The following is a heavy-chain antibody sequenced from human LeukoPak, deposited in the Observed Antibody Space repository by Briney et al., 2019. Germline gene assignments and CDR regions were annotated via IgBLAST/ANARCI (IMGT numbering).Heavy chain of an antibody. V-gene: IGHV3-23*01. CDR3: AKSKGSSSGAFDI. CDR2: ISGSGDTT. Sequence: GASLRLSCAASGFTFSSYAMSWVRQAPGKGLEWVSTISGSGDTTYYADSVKGRFTISRDNSKNTLYLQMNSLRVEDTAVYYFAKSKGSSSGAFDIWGQGTMVTVSS. D-gene: IGHD2-2*01. J-gene: IGHJ3*02. CDR1: GFTFSSYA.